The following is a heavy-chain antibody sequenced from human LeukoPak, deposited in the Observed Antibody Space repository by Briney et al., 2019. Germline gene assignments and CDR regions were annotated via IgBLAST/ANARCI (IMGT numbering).Heavy chain of an antibody. CDR1: RYSFDSYA. CDR3: AKRYGDSTGWFFDF. CDR2: INGGGDIT. D-gene: IGHD6-13*01. V-gene: IGHV3-23*01. J-gene: IGHJ4*02. Sequence: GGSLRLSCEGSRYSFDSYAMTWVRQAPGKGLEWVSSINGGGDITYYAESVKGRFTVSRDNSKNTLFLQMNSLRAEDTAVFYCAKRYGDSTGWFFDFWGQGSRVTVSS.